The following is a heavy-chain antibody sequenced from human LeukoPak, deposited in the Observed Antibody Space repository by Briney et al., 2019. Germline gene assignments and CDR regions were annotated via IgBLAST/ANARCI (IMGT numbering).Heavy chain of an antibody. J-gene: IGHJ4*02. CDR1: GGSISSSSYY. CDR2: IYYSGST. V-gene: IGHV4-39*07. D-gene: IGHD2-21*02. CDR3: ARGTYCGGDCYPPADY. Sequence: SETLSLTCTVSGGSISSSSYYWGWIRQPPGKGLEWIGSIYYSGSTYYNPSLKSRVTISVDTSKNQFSLKLSSVTAADTAVYYCARGTYCGGDCYPPADYWGQGTLVTVSS.